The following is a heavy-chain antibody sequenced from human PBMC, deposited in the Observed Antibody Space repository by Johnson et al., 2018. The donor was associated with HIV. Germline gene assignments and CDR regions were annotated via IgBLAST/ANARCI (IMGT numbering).Heavy chain of an antibody. CDR2: ISSSGSTI. D-gene: IGHD4-17*01. CDR3: AREVDYAVNTQHLDAFDI. CDR1: GFTFSDYY. V-gene: IGHV3-11*04. Sequence: QMLLVESGGGLVKPGGSLRHSCAASGFTFSDYYMSWIRQAPGKGLEWVSYISSSGSTIYYADSVKGRFTISRANSKNTLYLQMNSLRAEDTAVYYCAREVDYAVNTQHLDAFDIWGQGTMVTVSS. J-gene: IGHJ3*02.